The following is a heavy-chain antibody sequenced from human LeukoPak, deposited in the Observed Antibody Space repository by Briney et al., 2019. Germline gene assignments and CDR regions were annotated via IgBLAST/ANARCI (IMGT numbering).Heavy chain of an antibody. J-gene: IGHJ4*02. D-gene: IGHD4-17*01. CDR3: ARVSPNTVTTLQYFDY. CDR2: IIPIFGTA. Sequence: SVKVSCKASGGTFSSYAISWVRQAPGQGLEWMGGIIPIFGTANYAQKFQGRVTITADKSTSTAYMELSSLRSEDTAVYYCARVSPNTVTTLQYFDYWGQGTLVTVSS. V-gene: IGHV1-69*06. CDR1: GGTFSSYA.